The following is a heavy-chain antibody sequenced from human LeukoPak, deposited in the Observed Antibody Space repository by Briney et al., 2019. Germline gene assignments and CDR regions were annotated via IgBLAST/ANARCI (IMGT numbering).Heavy chain of an antibody. Sequence: PGGSLRLSCTASGFTFGDYAMSWVRQAPGKGLEWVGFIRSKAYGGTTEYAASVKGRFTISRDDSKSIAYLQMNSLKTEDTAVYYCTRVKGELASNDYSNYAGSSYFDYWGQGTLVTVSS. CDR3: TRVKGELASNDYSNYAGSSYFDY. CDR2: IRSKAYGGTT. D-gene: IGHD4-11*01. J-gene: IGHJ4*02. V-gene: IGHV3-49*04. CDR1: GFTFGDYA.